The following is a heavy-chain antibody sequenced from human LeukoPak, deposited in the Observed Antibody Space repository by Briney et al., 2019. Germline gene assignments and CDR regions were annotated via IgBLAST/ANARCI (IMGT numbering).Heavy chain of an antibody. CDR2: ISSSSSTI. V-gene: IGHV3-48*01. J-gene: IGHJ4*02. D-gene: IGHD6-13*01. CDR3: ARSHIAAAGPFDY. CDR1: GFTFSSYS. Sequence: GGSLRLSCAASGFTFSSYSMNWVRQAPGRGLEWVSYISSSSSTIYYADSVKGRFTISRDNAKNSLYLQMSSLRAEDTAVYYCARSHIAAAGPFDYWGQGTLVTVSS.